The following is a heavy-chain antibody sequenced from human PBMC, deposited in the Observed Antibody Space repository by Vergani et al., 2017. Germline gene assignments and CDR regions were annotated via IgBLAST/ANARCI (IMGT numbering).Heavy chain of an antibody. CDR2: SSAYNGNT. CDR3: GRGLGSGGSFIIRLPLDS. CDR1: GYTFTSYG. Sequence: QVQLVQSGAEVKKPGASVKVSCKASGYTFTSYGISWVRQAPGQGLEWMGWSSAYNGNTNYAQKLQGRVTMTTDTSTSTAYMELRSLRSDDTAVYYCGRGLGSGGSFIIRLPLDSWGQGTLVTVSS. D-gene: IGHD2-15*01. J-gene: IGHJ4*02. V-gene: IGHV1-18*01.